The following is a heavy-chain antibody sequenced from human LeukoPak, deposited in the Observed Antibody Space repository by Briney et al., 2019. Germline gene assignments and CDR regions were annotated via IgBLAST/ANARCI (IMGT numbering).Heavy chain of an antibody. Sequence: GASVKVSCKASGYTFTSYGISWVRQAPGQGLEWMGWISAYNGNTNYAQKFQERLTITRDMSTRTAYMELSSLRSDDTAVYYCAVHPGYSSWTAHRGILDYWGQGTLVTVSS. CDR3: AVHPGYSSWTAHRGILDY. CDR1: GYTFTSYG. CDR2: ISAYNGNT. D-gene: IGHD6-13*01. V-gene: IGHV1-18*01. J-gene: IGHJ4*02.